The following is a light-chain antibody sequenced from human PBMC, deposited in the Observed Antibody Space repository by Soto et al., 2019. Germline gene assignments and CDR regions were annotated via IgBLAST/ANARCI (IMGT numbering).Light chain of an antibody. CDR3: SSFTSSNTVL. Sequence: QSVLTQPASVSGSPGQSITISCTGTSSDVGGYNYVSWYQQHPGKDPKLIIYNVSNRPSGVSNRFSGSKSGNTASLTISGLQAEDEGHYYCSSFTSSNTVLFGGGTQLTVL. CDR2: NVS. V-gene: IGLV2-14*01. J-gene: IGLJ2*01. CDR1: SSDVGGYNY.